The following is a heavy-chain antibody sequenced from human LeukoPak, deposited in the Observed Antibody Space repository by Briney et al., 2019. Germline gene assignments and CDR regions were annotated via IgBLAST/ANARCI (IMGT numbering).Heavy chain of an antibody. Sequence: PGRSLRLSCAASGFTFSSYGMHWVRQAPGKGLEWVAVIWYDGSNKYYADSVKGRFTISRDNSKNTLYLQMNSLRAEDTAVYYCARAIDILTGYGPMGYWGQGTLVTVPS. D-gene: IGHD3-9*01. CDR1: GFTFSSYG. CDR2: IWYDGSNK. V-gene: IGHV3-33*01. J-gene: IGHJ4*02. CDR3: ARAIDILTGYGPMGY.